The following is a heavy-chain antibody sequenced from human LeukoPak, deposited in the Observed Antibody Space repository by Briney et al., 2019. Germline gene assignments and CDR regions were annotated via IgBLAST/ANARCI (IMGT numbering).Heavy chain of an antibody. Sequence: GESLKISCKGSGFSFTSYWIAWVRQMPGEGLEWMGIIYPYDSNTKYSPSFQGLVTISADKSISTAYLQWTSLKASDTAMYYCATRAGGYYYLDVWGKGTTVTVSS. CDR1: GFSFTSYW. D-gene: IGHD6-19*01. CDR3: ATRAGGYYYLDV. CDR2: IYPYDSNT. V-gene: IGHV5-51*01. J-gene: IGHJ6*03.